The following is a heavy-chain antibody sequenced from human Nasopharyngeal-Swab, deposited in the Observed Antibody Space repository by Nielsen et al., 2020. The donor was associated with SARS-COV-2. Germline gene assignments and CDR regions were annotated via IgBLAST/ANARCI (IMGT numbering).Heavy chain of an antibody. J-gene: IGHJ6*03. CDR2: ISYDGSNK. Sequence: GGSLGLSCAASGFTFSSYGMHWVRQAPGKGLEWVAVISYDGSNKYYADSVKGRFTISRDNSKNTLYLQMNSLRAEDTAVYYCAKDFRSGWTSYYYYYMDVWGKGTTVTVSS. CDR3: AKDFRSGWTSYYYYYMDV. V-gene: IGHV3-30*18. CDR1: GFTFSSYG. D-gene: IGHD6-19*01.